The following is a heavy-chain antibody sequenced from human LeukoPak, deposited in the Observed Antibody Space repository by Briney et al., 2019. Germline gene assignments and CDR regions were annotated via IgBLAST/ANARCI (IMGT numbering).Heavy chain of an antibody. CDR2: ISTSSSYI. CDR1: GFTFSTYS. CDR3: ARASYCSSTSCWNTYYYYYYMDV. Sequence: GGSLRLSCAASGFTFSTYSMNWVRQAPGKGLEWVSSISTSSSYIYHADSVKGRFTTSRDNAKNSLYLQMNSLRAEDTALYYCARASYCSSTSCWNTYYYYYYMDVWGKGTTVTVSS. J-gene: IGHJ6*03. D-gene: IGHD2-2*01. V-gene: IGHV3-21*04.